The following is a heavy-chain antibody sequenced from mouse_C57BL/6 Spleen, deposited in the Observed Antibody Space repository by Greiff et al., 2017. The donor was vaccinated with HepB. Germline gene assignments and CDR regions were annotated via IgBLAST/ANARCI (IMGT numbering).Heavy chain of an antibody. CDR2: IDPSDSYT. CDR1: GYTFTSYW. V-gene: IGHV1-50*01. CDR3: ARGGSSRGDLDY. Sequence: QVQLQQPGAELVKPGASVKLSCKASGYTFTSYWMQWVKQRPGQGLEWIGEIDPSDSYTNYKQKFKGKATLTVDTSSSTAYMQLSSLTSEDSVVYYCARGGSSRGDLDYWGQGTTLTVSS. J-gene: IGHJ2*01. D-gene: IGHD1-1*01.